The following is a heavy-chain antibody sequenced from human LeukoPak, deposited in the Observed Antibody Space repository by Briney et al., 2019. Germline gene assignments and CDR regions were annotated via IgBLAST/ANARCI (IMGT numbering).Heavy chain of an antibody. D-gene: IGHD6-13*01. CDR2: ISSSSSYI. J-gene: IGHJ3*02. CDR3: ARGRIAAAGTYAIDI. CDR1: GFTFSSYS. V-gene: IGHV3-21*01. Sequence: GGSLRLSCAASGFTFSSYSMNWVRQAPGEGLEWVSSISSSSSYIYYADSVKGRFTISRDNAKNSLYLQMNSLRAEDTAVYYCARGRIAAAGTYAIDIWGQGTMVTVSS.